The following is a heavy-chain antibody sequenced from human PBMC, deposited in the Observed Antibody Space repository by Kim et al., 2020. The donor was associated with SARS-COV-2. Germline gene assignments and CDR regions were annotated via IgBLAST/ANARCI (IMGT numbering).Heavy chain of an antibody. J-gene: IGHJ4*02. D-gene: IGHD3-22*01. V-gene: IGHV3-43*02. CDR3: AKARKYDSSDYYPYYFDH. CDR1: GFTFDDYA. Sequence: GGSLRLSCAASGFTFDDYAMHWVRQAPEKGLEWVSLISGDGGGTYYSDSVKGRFTISRDNSKNSLYLQMNSLRTEDTALYYCAKARKYDSSDYYPYYFDHWGQGTLVTVSS. CDR2: ISGDGGGT.